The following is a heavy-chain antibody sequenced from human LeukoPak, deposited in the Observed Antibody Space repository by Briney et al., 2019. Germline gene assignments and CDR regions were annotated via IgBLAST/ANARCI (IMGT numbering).Heavy chain of an antibody. J-gene: IGHJ4*02. CDR3: ARDLAYYYDSSGYPFDY. Sequence: PGGSLRLSCAASGFTFSSYSMNWVRQAPGKGLEWVSYISSSSSTIYYADSVKGRFTISRDNAKNSLYLQMNSLRDEDTAVYYCARDLAYYYDSSGYPFDYWGQGTLVTVSS. CDR1: GFTFSSYS. V-gene: IGHV3-48*02. CDR2: ISSSSSTI. D-gene: IGHD3-22*01.